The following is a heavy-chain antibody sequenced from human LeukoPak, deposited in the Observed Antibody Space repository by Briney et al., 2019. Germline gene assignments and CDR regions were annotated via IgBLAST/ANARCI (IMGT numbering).Heavy chain of an antibody. Sequence: TGGSLRLSCAASGFTFSSYEMNWVRQAPGKGLEWVSYISSSGSTIYYADSVKGRFTISRDNAKNSLYLQMNSLRAEDTAVYYCARVSRVCYGMDVWGKGTTVTVSS. D-gene: IGHD2-2*01. V-gene: IGHV3-48*03. CDR3: ARVSRVCYGMDV. CDR2: ISSSGSTI. CDR1: GFTFSSYE. J-gene: IGHJ6*04.